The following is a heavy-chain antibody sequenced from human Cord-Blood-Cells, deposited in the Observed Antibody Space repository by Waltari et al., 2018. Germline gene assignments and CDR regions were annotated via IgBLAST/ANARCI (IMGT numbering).Heavy chain of an antibody. CDR3: ARHGGSWYYFDY. J-gene: IGHJ4*02. CDR1: GGSFSGYY. V-gene: IGHV4-34*01. Sequence: QVQLQQWCAGLLKPSETLSLTCAVYGGSFSGYYWSWIRQPPGKGLEWIGEINHSGSTHYDPSLKRRVTISVDTSKYQFSLRLSSVTAADTAVYYCARHGGSWYYFDYWGQGTLVTVSS. CDR2: INHSGST. D-gene: IGHD6-13*01.